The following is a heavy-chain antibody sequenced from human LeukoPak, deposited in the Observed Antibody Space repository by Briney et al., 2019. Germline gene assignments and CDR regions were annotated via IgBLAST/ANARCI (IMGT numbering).Heavy chain of an antibody. CDR3: ARERVCRSNSCYSTFDS. Sequence: PGGSLRFSCSASGFTFSSYWMTWVRQAPVKGLEWVANIKQDGSDKHYVDSVKGRFTISRDNAKNSLFLQMDSLRDEDTAVYYCARERVCRSNSCYSTFDSWGQGTLVTVSS. CDR1: GFTFSSYW. J-gene: IGHJ4*02. V-gene: IGHV3-7*04. CDR2: IKQDGSDK. D-gene: IGHD2-2*02.